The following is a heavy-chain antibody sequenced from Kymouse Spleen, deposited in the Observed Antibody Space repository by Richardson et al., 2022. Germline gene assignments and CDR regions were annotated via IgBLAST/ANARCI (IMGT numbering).Heavy chain of an antibody. J-gene: IGHJ6*02. D-gene: IGHD3-10*01. CDR2: INWNGGST. V-gene: IGHV3-20*d01. CDR1: GFTFDDYG. CDR3: ARDRYYGSGSYYYYYGMDV. Sequence: EVQLVESGGGVVRPGGSLRLSCAASGFTFDDYGMSWVRQAPGKGLEWVSGINWNGGSTGYADSVKGRFTISRDNAKNSLYLQMNSLRAEDTALYYCARDRYYGSGSYYYYYGMDVWGQGTTVTVSS.